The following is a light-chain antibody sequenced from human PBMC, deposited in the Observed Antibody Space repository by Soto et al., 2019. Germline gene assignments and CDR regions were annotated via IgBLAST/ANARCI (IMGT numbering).Light chain of an antibody. CDR3: QQSYSTPV. CDR1: QSISSY. V-gene: IGKV1-39*01. CDR2: AAS. Sequence: DIQMTQSPSSLSASVGDRVTITCRASQSISSYLNWYQQKPGKAPKLLIYAASSLQSGVPSRFSGSRSGTDFTLIISSLQPEDFPTYYCQQSYSTPVFGQGTKQEIK. J-gene: IGKJ2*01.